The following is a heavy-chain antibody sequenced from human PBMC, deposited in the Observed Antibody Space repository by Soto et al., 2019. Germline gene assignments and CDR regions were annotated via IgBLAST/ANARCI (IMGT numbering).Heavy chain of an antibody. J-gene: IGHJ4*02. CDR1: GFTYDDYD. D-gene: IGHD1-26*01. CDR3: AKGPGGSYGGDSFDY. V-gene: IGHV3-9*01. CDR2: ISWNSGRT. Sequence: EVQLVESGGGLVQPGRSLRLSCAASGFTYDDYDMHWVRQAPGKGLEWVSAISWNSGRTAYADSVKGRFTISRDNAKNSVYLRMNGLRAEDTALYHCAKGPGGSYGGDSFDYWGQGTLVTVSS.